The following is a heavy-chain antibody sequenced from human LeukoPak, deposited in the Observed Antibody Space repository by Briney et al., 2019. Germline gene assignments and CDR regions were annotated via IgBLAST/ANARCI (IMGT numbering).Heavy chain of an antibody. D-gene: IGHD2-21*02. CDR1: GGSLSSYY. V-gene: IGHV4-59*01. CDR3: ARDPRLYCGGDCHPGYFDL. J-gene: IGHJ2*01. Sequence: SETLSLTCTVSGGSLSSYYWSWIRQPPGKGLEWVGYIYYSGSTNYNPSLKSRVTISVDTSKNQFSLKLSSVTAADTAVYYCARDPRLYCGGDCHPGYFDLWGRGTLVTVSS. CDR2: IYYSGST.